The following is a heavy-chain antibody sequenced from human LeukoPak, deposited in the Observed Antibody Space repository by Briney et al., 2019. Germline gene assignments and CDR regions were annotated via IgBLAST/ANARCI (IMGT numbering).Heavy chain of an antibody. CDR3: TRLRCYYDSSGYCP. CDR2: IRSKANSYAT. J-gene: IGHJ5*02. Sequence: PGGSLRLSCAASGFTFSGSAMHWVRQASGKGLEWVGRIRSKANSYATAYAASVKGRFTISRDDSKSTAYLQMNSLKTEDTAVYYCTRLRCYYDSSGYCPWGQGTLVTVSS. V-gene: IGHV3-73*01. D-gene: IGHD3-22*01. CDR1: GFTFSGSA.